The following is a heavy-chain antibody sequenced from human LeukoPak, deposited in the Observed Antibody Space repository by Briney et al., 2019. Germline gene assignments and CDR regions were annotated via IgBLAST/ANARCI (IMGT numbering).Heavy chain of an antibody. D-gene: IGHD1-26*01. CDR2: ISSSGST. CDR1: GDSIGSGGYY. J-gene: IGHJ5*02. Sequence: SETLSLTCTVSGDSIGSGGYYWSWIRQHPGKGLEWIGYISSSGSTFYNPSLKSRVTISVDTSKNQFSLKLSSVTAADTAVYYCARRGGAYNWFDPWGQGTLVTVSS. V-gene: IGHV4-31*03. CDR3: ARRGGAYNWFDP.